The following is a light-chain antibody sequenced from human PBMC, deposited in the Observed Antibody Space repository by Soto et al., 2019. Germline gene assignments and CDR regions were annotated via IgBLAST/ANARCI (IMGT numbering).Light chain of an antibody. J-gene: IGLJ7*01. CDR3: ATWDDSLNVPGPV. CDR2: RNN. CDR1: SSNIGSNP. Sequence: QSVLTQPPSASGTPGQTVTISCSGSSSNIGSNPVNWYQQLPGAAPKLLIYRNNQRPSGVPDRFSGSKSGTSASLAIRGLQSEDEAEYYCATWDDSLNVPGPVFGGGTQLTVL. V-gene: IGLV1-44*01.